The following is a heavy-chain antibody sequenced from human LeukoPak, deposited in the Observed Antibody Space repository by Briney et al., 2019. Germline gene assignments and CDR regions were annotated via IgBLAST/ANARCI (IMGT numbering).Heavy chain of an antibody. CDR3: TTIKRGNIFGYFDF. CDR1: GGSMTTNH. Sequence: SETLSLTCTVSGGSMTTNHWNWIRQTTGKGLEWIGYVFDSGRTKETLSLKSRVTRSADTSKNQLSLRLSSVTAADTAVYYCTTIKRGNIFGYFDFWGQGILVTVSS. CDR2: VFDSGRT. D-gene: IGHD5-18*01. V-gene: IGHV4-59*01. J-gene: IGHJ4*02.